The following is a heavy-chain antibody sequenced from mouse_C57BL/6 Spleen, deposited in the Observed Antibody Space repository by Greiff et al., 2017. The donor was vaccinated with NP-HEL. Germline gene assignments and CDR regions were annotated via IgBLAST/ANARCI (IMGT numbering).Heavy chain of an antibody. D-gene: IGHD1-1*01. Sequence: VQLQQSGPVLVKPGASVKMSCKASGYTFTDYYMNWVKQSHGKSLEWIGVINPYNGGTSYNQKFKGKATLTVDKSSGTAYMELNSLTSEDSAVYYCARGTTVVADYWGQGTTLTVSS. CDR2: INPYNGGT. CDR1: GYTFTDYY. V-gene: IGHV1-19*01. CDR3: ARGTTVVADY. J-gene: IGHJ2*01.